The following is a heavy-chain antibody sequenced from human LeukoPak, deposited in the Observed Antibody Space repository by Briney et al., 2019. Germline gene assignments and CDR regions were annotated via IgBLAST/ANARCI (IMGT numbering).Heavy chain of an antibody. J-gene: IGHJ4*02. CDR1: GFTFSTYA. V-gene: IGHV3-23*01. Sequence: GGSLRLSCAASGFTFSTYAMRWVRQAPGKGLEWVSGISGSGGSTYYADSVKGRFTISRDNPKNTLDLQMNSLRAEDTAVYYCAKDGEYYDSSGYYSHFDYWGQGTLVTVSS. CDR2: ISGSGGST. CDR3: AKDGEYYDSSGYYSHFDY. D-gene: IGHD3-22*01.